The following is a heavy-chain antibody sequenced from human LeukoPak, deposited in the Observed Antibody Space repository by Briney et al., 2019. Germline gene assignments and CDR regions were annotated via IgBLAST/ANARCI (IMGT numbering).Heavy chain of an antibody. Sequence: GASLTLSCAASGFTFSSYAMHWVRQPPSKGLEWVAVISYDGSNKYYADSVKGRFTISRDNSKNTLYLQMNSLRAEDTAVYYCARGGSGSYFNYYGMDVWGQGTTVTVSS. V-gene: IGHV3-30*04. CDR1: GFTFSSYA. J-gene: IGHJ6*02. CDR3: ARGGSGSYFNYYGMDV. D-gene: IGHD3-10*01. CDR2: ISYDGSNK.